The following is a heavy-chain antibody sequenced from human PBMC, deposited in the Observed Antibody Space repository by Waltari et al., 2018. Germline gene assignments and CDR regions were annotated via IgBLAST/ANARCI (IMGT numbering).Heavy chain of an antibody. D-gene: IGHD1-7*01. CDR3: ATLPIPLELWYFDL. CDR2: LHYGGSS. Sequence: QLQLQESGPGLVNPSETLSLTCTVSGVSISPRRYYWGLIRQPPGKGLAWIGSLHYGGSSYFNPSLKSRVTISVDTSKNQFSLKLTSVTAADTAVYYCATLPIPLELWYFDLWGRGTLVTVSS. CDR1: GVSISPRRYY. V-gene: IGHV4-39*01. J-gene: IGHJ2*01.